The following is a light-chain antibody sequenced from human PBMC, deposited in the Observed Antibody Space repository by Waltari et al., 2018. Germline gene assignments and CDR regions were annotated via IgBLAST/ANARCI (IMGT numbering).Light chain of an antibody. CDR3: LQDYTHPLT. J-gene: IGKJ4*01. CDR1: QDTRGA. V-gene: IGKV1-6*01. CDR2: DTS. Sequence: AIQMTQSPSSLSASVGDRVTITCRANQDTRGALSWFQQQPRKAPKLLMYDTSNLLGGVPSRFSGSGSGTDFTLTISSLQPEDFATYYCLQDYTHPLTFGGGTKVEIK.